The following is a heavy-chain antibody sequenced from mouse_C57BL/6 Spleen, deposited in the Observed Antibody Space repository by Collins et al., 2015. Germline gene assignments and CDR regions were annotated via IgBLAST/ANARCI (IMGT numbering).Heavy chain of an antibody. Sequence: EVQLQQSGAELVRPRGLSQVVLAKLLDFNIKDHYMHWVKQRPEQGLEWIGWIDPENGNTIYDPKFQGKASITADTSSNTAYLQLSSLTSEDTAVYYCVRGYDFDYWGQGTTLTVSS. J-gene: IGHJ2*01. D-gene: IGHD2-14*01. CDR2: IDPENGNT. CDR1: DFNIKDHY. CDR3: VRGYDFDY. V-gene: IGHV14-1*02.